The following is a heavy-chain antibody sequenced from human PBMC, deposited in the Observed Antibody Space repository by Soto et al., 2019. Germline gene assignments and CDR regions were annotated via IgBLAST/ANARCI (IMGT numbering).Heavy chain of an antibody. CDR1: DGSVSSGHYY. V-gene: IGHV4-61*01. Sequence: PSETLSLTCTVSDGSVSSGHYYWNWIRQPPGKGLEWIGYIYYSGTSNYNPSLKSRVTISVDTSKNQFSLKLSSVTAADTAVYYCARGFPDYYDSSGYPHGVGYFDYWGQGTLVTVSS. D-gene: IGHD3-22*01. J-gene: IGHJ4*02. CDR2: IYYSGTS. CDR3: ARGFPDYYDSSGYPHGVGYFDY.